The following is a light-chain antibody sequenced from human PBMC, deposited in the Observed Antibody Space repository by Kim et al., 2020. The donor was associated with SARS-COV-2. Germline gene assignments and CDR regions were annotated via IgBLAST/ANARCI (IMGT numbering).Light chain of an antibody. CDR1: QSVSSSY. V-gene: IGKV3-20*01. CDR3: QQYGSSSPWT. Sequence: EIVLTQSPGTLSLSPGERATLSCRASQSVSSSYLAWYQQKPGQAPRLLIYGASSRATGVPDRFSGSGAGTDFSLTISRLVPEDCAVYYCQQYGSSSPWTFGQGTKVEIK. J-gene: IGKJ1*01. CDR2: GAS.